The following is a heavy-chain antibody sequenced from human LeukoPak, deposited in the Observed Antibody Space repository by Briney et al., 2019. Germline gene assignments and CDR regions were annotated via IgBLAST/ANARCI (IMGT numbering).Heavy chain of an antibody. J-gene: IGHJ5*02. CDR2: MNPNSGNT. Sequence: GASVKVSCKASGYTFTSYDINWVRQATRQGLEWMGWMNPNSGNTGYAQKFQGRVTMTRNTSISTAYMELSSLRSEDTAVYYCAREVLAGYSRLFGPWGQGTLVTVSS. V-gene: IGHV1-8*01. CDR3: AREVLAGYSRLFGP. D-gene: IGHD6-13*01. CDR1: GYTFTSYD.